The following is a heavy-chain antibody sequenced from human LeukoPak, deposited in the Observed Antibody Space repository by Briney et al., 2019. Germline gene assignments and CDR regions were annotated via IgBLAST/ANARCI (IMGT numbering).Heavy chain of an antibody. CDR2: IKQDGSEK. Sequence: GGSLRLSCAASGFTFSNYTMSWVRQAPGKGLEWVANIKQDGSEKYYVDSVKGRFTISRDNAKNSLYLQMNSLRTDDTGVYYCARDRGAARPNDYWGQGTLVAVSS. CDR3: ARDRGAARPNDY. D-gene: IGHD6-6*01. CDR1: GFTFSNYT. J-gene: IGHJ4*02. V-gene: IGHV3-7*03.